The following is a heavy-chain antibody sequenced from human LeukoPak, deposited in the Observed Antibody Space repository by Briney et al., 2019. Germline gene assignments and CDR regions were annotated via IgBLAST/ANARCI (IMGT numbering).Heavy chain of an antibody. D-gene: IGHD6-13*01. V-gene: IGHV4-34*01. CDR2: INHSGST. CDR1: GASVSSGCYY. Sequence: PSETLSLTCSVSGASVSSGCYYWSWIRQPPGKGLEWIGEINHSGSTNYNPSLKSRVTVSVDTSKNQFSLKLSSVTAADTAVYYCATSRHIPPAVRYSSSWYTRSPTAFDYWGQGTLVTVSS. J-gene: IGHJ4*02. CDR3: ATSRHIPPAVRYSSSWYTRSPTAFDY.